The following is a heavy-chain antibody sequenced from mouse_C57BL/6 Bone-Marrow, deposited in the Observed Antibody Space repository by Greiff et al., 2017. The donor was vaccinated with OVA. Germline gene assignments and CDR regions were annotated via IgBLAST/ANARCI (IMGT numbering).Heavy chain of an antibody. CDR1: GYTFTSYW. CDR2: INPSNGGT. V-gene: IGHV1-53*01. J-gene: IGHJ1*03. CDR3: ARSITTVVHWYFDV. Sequence: VKLQQPGTELVKPGASVKLSCKASGYTFTSYWMHWVKQRPGQGLEWIGNINPSNGGTNYNEKFKSKATLTVDKSSSTAYMQLSSLTSEDSAVYYCARSITTVVHWYFDVWGTGTTVTVSS. D-gene: IGHD1-1*01.